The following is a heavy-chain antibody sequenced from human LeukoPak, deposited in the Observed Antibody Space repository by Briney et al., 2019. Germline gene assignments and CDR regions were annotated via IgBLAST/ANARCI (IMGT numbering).Heavy chain of an antibody. D-gene: IGHD6-19*01. CDR2: IYSGGST. CDR3: ARGRQYSSGWDYFDY. J-gene: IGHJ4*02. CDR1: GFTFSSTA. V-gene: IGHV3-53*01. Sequence: GGSLRLSCAASGFTFSSTAMSWVRQAPGKALEWVPVIYSGGSTYYADSVKGRFTISRDNSKNTLYLQMDSLRAEDTAVYYCARGRQYSSGWDYFDYWGQGTLVTVSS.